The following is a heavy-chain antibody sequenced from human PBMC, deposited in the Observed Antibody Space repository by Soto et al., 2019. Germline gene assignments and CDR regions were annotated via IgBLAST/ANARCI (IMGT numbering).Heavy chain of an antibody. CDR3: ARDYYYYGMDV. CDR2: IYYSGST. J-gene: IGHJ6*02. CDR1: GGSVSSGSYY. V-gene: IGHV4-61*01. Sequence: QVQLQESGPGLVKPSETLSLTCTVSGGSVSSGSYYWSWIRQPPGKGPEWIGYIYYSGSTNYNPSLKSRVTISVDTSKNQFSLKLSSVTAADTAVYYCARDYYYYGMDVWGQGTTVTVSS.